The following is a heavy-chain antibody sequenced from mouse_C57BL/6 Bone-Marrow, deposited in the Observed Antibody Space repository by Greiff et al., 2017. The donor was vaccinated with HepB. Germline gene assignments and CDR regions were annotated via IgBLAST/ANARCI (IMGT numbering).Heavy chain of an antibody. Sequence: VQLQQPGAELVKPGASVKLSCKASGYTFTSYWMHWVKQRPGQGLEWIGMIHPNSGSTNYNEKFKSKATLTVDKSSSTAYMQLSSLTSEDSAVYYCAREGLCLEYYAMDYWGQGTTVTVS. CDR1: GYTFTSYW. CDR3: AREGLCLEYYAMDY. V-gene: IGHV1-64*01. CDR2: IHPNSGST. J-gene: IGHJ4*01. D-gene: IGHD1-1*02.